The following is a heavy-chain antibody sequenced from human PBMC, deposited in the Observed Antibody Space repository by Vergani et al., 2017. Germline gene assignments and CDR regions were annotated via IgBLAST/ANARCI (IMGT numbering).Heavy chain of an antibody. CDR3: AREELLWFGESSVSPYYYYYYMDV. Sequence: EVQLVESGGGLVQPGGSLRLSCAASGFTFSSYSMNWVRQAPGKGLEWVSYISSSSSTIYYADSVKGRFTISRDNAKNSLYLQMNSLRAEDTAVYYCAREELLWFGESSVSPYYYYYYMDVWGKGTTVTVSS. V-gene: IGHV3-48*01. CDR1: GFTFSSYS. D-gene: IGHD3-10*01. J-gene: IGHJ6*03. CDR2: ISSSSSTI.